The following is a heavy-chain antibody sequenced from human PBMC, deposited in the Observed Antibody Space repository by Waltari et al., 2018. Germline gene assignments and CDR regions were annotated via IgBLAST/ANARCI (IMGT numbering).Heavy chain of an antibody. J-gene: IGHJ3*02. Sequence: QVQLQESGPGLVKPSETLSLTCTVSGYSISSGYYRGWIRQPPGKGLEWIGGIYHSGSTYYSPSLKSRVTISVDTSKNQFSLKLSSVTAADTAVYYCARDRVLGDRGYCTGGVCYTHDAFDIWGQGTMVTVSS. CDR2: IYHSGST. CDR3: ARDRVLGDRGYCTGGVCYTHDAFDI. CDR1: GYSISSGYY. V-gene: IGHV4-38-2*02. D-gene: IGHD2-8*02.